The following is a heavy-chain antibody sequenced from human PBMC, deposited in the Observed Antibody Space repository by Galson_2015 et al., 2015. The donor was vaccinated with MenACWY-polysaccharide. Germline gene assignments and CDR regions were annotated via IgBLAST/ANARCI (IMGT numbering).Heavy chain of an antibody. Sequence: SVKVSCKASGYTFTGYFMHWVRQAPGQGLEWLGWICPNSGGTSYAQKFQGRVTMTRDTSISTAYMELSSLRSDDTAVYYCAREFQRGHDYWGQGTLVTVSS. CDR3: AREFQRGHDY. CDR1: GYTFTGYF. J-gene: IGHJ4*02. CDR2: ICPNSGGT. V-gene: IGHV1-2*02.